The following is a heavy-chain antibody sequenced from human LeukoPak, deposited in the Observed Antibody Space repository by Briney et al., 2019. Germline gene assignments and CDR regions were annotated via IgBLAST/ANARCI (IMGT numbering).Heavy chain of an antibody. D-gene: IGHD2-15*01. J-gene: IGHJ4*02. CDR2: TKPDGSAE. Sequence: GGSLRLSCAASGFSFRNYWMGWVRQAPGKGLEWVANTKPDGSAEYYADSVRGRFTASRDNANNLLYLQMNRLGAEDTAVYYCARDGGLHTNFDYWGQGTLLTVSP. CDR1: GFSFRNYW. CDR3: ARDGGLHTNFDY. V-gene: IGHV3-7*01.